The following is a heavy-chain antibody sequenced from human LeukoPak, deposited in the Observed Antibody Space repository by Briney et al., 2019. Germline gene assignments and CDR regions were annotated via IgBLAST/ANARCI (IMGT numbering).Heavy chain of an antibody. D-gene: IGHD5-12*01. CDR3: ARGVRGYEDY. J-gene: IGHJ4*02. V-gene: IGHV4-59*01. CDR2: IYYSGST. Sequence: KSSETLSLTCKISVGSINNFFWIWIRQPPGKGLEWIGYIYYSGSTNYNPSLKSRVTISVDTSKNQFSLKLSSVTAADTAVYYCARGVRGYEDYWGQGTLVTVSS. CDR1: VGSINNFF.